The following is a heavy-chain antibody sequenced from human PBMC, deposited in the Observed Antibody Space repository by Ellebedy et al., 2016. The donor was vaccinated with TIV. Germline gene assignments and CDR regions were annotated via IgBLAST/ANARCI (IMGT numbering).Heavy chain of an antibody. D-gene: IGHD6-19*01. CDR3: AKGRGGGSDSSTPRYYFDY. CDR1: GFTFSSYA. J-gene: IGHJ4*02. CDR2: ISNTGSRT. Sequence: GESLKISCAASGFTFSSYAMSWVRQAPGKGLEWVSTISNTGSRTYYADSVEGRFIISRDNSKKTLYLQMNSLRGEDTAVYYCAKGRGGGSDSSTPRYYFDYWGLGTLVTVSS. V-gene: IGHV3-23*01.